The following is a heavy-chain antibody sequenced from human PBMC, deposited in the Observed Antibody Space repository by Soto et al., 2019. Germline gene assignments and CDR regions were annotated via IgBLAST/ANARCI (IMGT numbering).Heavy chain of an antibody. Sequence: EVQLVESGGGLVQPGGSLRLSCGASGSTLSNYGMYWVRQAPGKGPVWVSRINSDGTTTSYADSVKGRFIISRDNAKNTLYLQMNSLRAEDTAVYYCARGGLSAAMDYWGQGTLVTVSS. CDR3: ARGGLSAAMDY. V-gene: IGHV3-74*01. D-gene: IGHD2-2*01. J-gene: IGHJ4*02. CDR2: INSDGTTT. CDR1: GSTLSNYG.